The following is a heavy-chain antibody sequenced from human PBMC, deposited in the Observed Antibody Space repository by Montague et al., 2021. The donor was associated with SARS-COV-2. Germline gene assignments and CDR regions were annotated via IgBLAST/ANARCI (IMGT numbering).Heavy chain of an antibody. V-gene: IGHV3-33*01. CDR2: LWHNGGRQ. CDR1: GFTFRYYG. J-gene: IGHJ6*02. CDR3: ARALYSGGFYGLDV. Sequence: SLRLSCTASGFTFRYYGMHWVRQAPGKGLDWLALLWHNGGRQDYADSVEGRFTISRDNSKNTLYLQMISLRAEDTAVYYCARALYSGGFYGLDVWGQGTTVTVSS. D-gene: IGHD6-19*01.